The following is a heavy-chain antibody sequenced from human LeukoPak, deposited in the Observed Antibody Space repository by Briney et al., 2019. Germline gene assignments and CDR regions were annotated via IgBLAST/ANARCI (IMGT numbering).Heavy chain of an antibody. Sequence: ASVKVSCTASGGTFSSYAISWVRQAPGQGLEWMGRIIPILGIANYAQKFQGRVTITADKSTSTAYMELSSLRSEDTAVYYCASHKRAYCGGDCYLYYFDYWGQGTLVTVSS. D-gene: IGHD2-21*02. CDR2: IIPILGIA. CDR1: GGTFSSYA. CDR3: ASHKRAYCGGDCYLYYFDY. J-gene: IGHJ4*02. V-gene: IGHV1-69*04.